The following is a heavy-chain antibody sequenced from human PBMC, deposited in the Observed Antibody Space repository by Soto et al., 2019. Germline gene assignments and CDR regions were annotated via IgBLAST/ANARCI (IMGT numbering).Heavy chain of an antibody. Sequence: GSLRLSCAASGFTFSSYWMSWVRQAPGKGLEWVANIKQDGSEKYYVDSVKGRFTISRDNAKNSLYLQMNSLRAEDTAVYYCARETYYDFWSGSRFPNYMDVWGKGTTVTVSS. V-gene: IGHV3-7*01. D-gene: IGHD3-3*01. CDR3: ARETYYDFWSGSRFPNYMDV. CDR2: IKQDGSEK. J-gene: IGHJ6*03. CDR1: GFTFSSYW.